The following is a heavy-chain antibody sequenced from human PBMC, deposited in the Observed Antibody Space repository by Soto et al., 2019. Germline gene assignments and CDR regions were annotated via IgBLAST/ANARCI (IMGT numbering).Heavy chain of an antibody. CDR1: GFTFSTYV. V-gene: IGHV3-30-3*01. J-gene: IGHJ6*01. CDR2: ISYDGSNK. D-gene: IGHD3-10*01. Sequence: QVQLVESGGGVVQPGRSLRLSCAASGFTFSTYVMHWVRQAPGKGLEWVAVISYDGSNKYYADSVKGRFTISRDNSKNTLYLQINSLRGGDTAVYYCAREVRTYYYNYGMDVW. CDR3: AREVRTYYYNYGMDV.